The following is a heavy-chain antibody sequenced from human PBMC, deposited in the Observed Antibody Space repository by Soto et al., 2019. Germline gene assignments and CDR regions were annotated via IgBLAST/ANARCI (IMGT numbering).Heavy chain of an antibody. CDR1: GFTFSSYA. Sequence: GGSLRLSCAASGFTFSSYAMHWVRQAPGKGLEWVAVISYDGSNKYYADSVKGRFTISRDNSKNTLYLQMNSLRAEDTAVYYCARAALLGYSGYDWAGARDYYGMDVWGQGTTVTVSS. D-gene: IGHD5-12*01. CDR3: ARAALLGYSGYDWAGARDYYGMDV. V-gene: IGHV3-30-3*01. J-gene: IGHJ6*02. CDR2: ISYDGSNK.